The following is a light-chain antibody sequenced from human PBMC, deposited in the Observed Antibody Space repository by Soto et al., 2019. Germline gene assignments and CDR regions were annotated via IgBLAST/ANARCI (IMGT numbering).Light chain of an antibody. V-gene: IGLV2-8*01. CDR1: SSDVGGYNY. Sequence: QSALTQPPSASGSLGQSVTFSCTGTSSDVGGYNYVSWYQQHPGKAPKLIIYEVHKRPSGVPDRFSGSKSGNTASLTVSGLQAEVEADYHCSSYGGNDWVFGGGTKLTVL. J-gene: IGLJ3*02. CDR3: SSYGGNDWV. CDR2: EVH.